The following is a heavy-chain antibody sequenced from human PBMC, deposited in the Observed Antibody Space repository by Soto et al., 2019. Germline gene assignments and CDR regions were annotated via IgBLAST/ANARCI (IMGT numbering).Heavy chain of an antibody. V-gene: IGHV1-8*01. D-gene: IGHD3-10*01. J-gene: IGHJ6*02. Sequence: QVPLVQSGAEVKKPGASVKVSCKASGYTFTSYDINWVRQATGQGLEWMGWMNPNSGNTGYAQKVQGRVTMTKKTSISTAYMELSSLRSEDTAVYYCAAQTWHGSGSYNLTVSYYAGRDCWGQGTTVTVSS. CDR1: GYTFTSYD. CDR3: AAQTWHGSGSYNLTVSYYAGRDC. CDR2: MNPNSGNT.